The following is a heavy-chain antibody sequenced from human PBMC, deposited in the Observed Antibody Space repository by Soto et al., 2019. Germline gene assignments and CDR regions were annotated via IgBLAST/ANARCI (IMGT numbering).Heavy chain of an antibody. D-gene: IGHD3-9*01. V-gene: IGHV1-2*04. CDR1: GYTFTGYY. CDR2: INPNSGGT. J-gene: IGHJ4*02. Sequence: ASVKVSCKASGYTFTGYYMHWVRQAPGQGLEWMGWINPNSGGTNYAQKFQGWVTMTRDTSISTAYMELSRLRSDDTAVYYCARADDILTGYWFDYWGQGTLVTVSS. CDR3: ARADDILTGYWFDY.